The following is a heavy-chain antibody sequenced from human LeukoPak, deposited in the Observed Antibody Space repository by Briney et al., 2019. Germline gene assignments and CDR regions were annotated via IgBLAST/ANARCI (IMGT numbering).Heavy chain of an antibody. V-gene: IGHV3-23*01. Sequence: GGSLILSCASPVFTFSSHAMSWVRQAPGRGLEWVSALGRSGSLTYYADSLRSRVPISRDTSMNTVYLQMNSLRAEDTASYYCAKDIESGTVIALHHWGQGTLVTVSS. J-gene: IGHJ1*01. CDR2: LGRSGSLT. D-gene: IGHD1-26*01. CDR3: AKDIESGTVIALHH. CDR1: VFTFSSHA.